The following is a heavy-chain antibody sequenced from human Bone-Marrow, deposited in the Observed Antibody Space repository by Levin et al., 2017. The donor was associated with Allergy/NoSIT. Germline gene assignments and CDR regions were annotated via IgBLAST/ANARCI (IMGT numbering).Heavy chain of an antibody. CDR1: GFSLTPPGVG. V-gene: IGHV2-5*01. J-gene: IGHJ6*02. CDR3: GYRQSSFDYHGVDV. CDR2: SYWNGDK. Sequence: ASGPTLVKPTQTLTVTCTFSGFSLTPPGVGVVWIRQPPGKALEWLAVSYWNGDKRYSPSLNSRLTITEDTSKNQVVLTTTNVDPVDTATYYCGYRQSSFDYHGVDVWGQGTTIIVSS. D-gene: IGHD3-3*02.